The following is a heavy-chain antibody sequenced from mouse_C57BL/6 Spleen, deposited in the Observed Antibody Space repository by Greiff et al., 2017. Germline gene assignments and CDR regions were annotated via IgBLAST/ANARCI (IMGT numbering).Heavy chain of an antibody. CDR2: IDPSDSYT. D-gene: IGHD1-1*01. CDR1: GYTFTSYW. Sequence: VQLQQPGAELVKPGASVKLSCKASGYTFTSYWMQWVNQRPGKGLEWIGEIDPSDSYTNYNQKFKGKATLTVDTSSSTAYMQLSSLTSEDSAVYYCARRTVVAPFDYWGQGTTLTVSS. J-gene: IGHJ2*01. V-gene: IGHV1-50*01. CDR3: ARRTVVAPFDY.